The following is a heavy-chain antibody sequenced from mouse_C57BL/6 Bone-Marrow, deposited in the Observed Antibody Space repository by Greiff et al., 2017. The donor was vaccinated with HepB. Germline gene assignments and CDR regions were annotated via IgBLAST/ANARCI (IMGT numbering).Heavy chain of an antibody. CDR2: ISYSGST. Sequence: EVKLMESGPGLAKPSQTLSLTCSVTGYSITSDYWNWIRQFPGNKLEYMGYISYSGSTYYNPSLKSRISITRDTSKNQYYLQLNSVTTEDTATYYCARFSYYFYFDYWGQGTTLTVSS. D-gene: IGHD2-10*01. J-gene: IGHJ2*01. CDR3: ARFSYYFYFDY. V-gene: IGHV3-8*01. CDR1: GYSITSDY.